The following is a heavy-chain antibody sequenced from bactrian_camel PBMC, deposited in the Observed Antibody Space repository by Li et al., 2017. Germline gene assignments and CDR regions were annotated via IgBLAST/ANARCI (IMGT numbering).Heavy chain of an antibody. V-gene: IGHV3S42*01. Sequence: DVQLVESGGGSVQPGGSLRLSCTYSKYRILNYCMGWLRQAPGKEREGVAAIDSDGIASYADSVKGRFTISEDNAKNTLYLQMNSLKPEDTAMYYCAASGVRVGSRCGGGYKSWGQGTQVTVS. J-gene: IGHJ4*01. CDR1: KYRILNYC. CDR2: IDSDGIA. CDR3: AASGVRVGSRCGGGYKS. D-gene: IGHD2*01.